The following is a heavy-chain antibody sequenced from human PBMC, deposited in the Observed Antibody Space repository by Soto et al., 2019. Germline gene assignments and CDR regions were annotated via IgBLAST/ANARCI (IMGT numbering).Heavy chain of an antibody. CDR2: TYYRSKWYN. CDR3: ARDPRCSSTSCYRYNWFDP. J-gene: IGHJ5*02. D-gene: IGHD2-2*01. Sequence: PSQTLSLTCAISGDSVSSNSAAWNWIRQSPSRGLEWLGRTYYRSKWYNDYAVSVKSRITINPDTSKNQFSLQLNSVTPEDTAVYYCARDPRCSSTSCYRYNWFDPWGQGTLVTVSS. V-gene: IGHV6-1*01. CDR1: GDSVSSNSAA.